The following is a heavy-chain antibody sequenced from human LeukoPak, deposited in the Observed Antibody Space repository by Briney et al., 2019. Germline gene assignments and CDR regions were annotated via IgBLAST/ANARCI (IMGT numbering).Heavy chain of an antibody. CDR3: AKAYYYDSSGYYYPSNWFDP. Sequence: PGGSLRLSCTVSGFTFSSRWMHWVRQAPGKGLVWVAVISGSGGSTYYADSVKGRFTISRDNSKNTLYLQMNSLRAEDTAVYYCAKAYYYDSSGYYYPSNWFDPWGQGTLVTVSS. D-gene: IGHD3-22*01. V-gene: IGHV3-23*01. J-gene: IGHJ5*02. CDR2: ISGSGGST. CDR1: GFTFSSRW.